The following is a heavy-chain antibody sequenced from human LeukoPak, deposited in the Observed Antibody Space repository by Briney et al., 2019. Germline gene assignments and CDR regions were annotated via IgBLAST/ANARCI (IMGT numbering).Heavy chain of an antibody. CDR1: GFTFSNAW. J-gene: IGHJ4*02. CDR3: ARRIAAAAAPYYFDY. V-gene: IGHV3-74*01. Sequence: GGSLRLSCAASGFTFSNAWMNWVRQAPGKGLLWVSRINSDGSSTSYADSVKGRFTISRDNAKNTLYLQMNSLRAEDTAVYYCARRIAAAAAPYYFDYWGQGTLVTVSS. CDR2: INSDGSST. D-gene: IGHD6-13*01.